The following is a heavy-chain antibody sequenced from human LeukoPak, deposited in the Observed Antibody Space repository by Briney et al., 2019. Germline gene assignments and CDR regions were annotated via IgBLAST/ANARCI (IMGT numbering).Heavy chain of an antibody. D-gene: IGHD3-22*01. CDR2: ISAYNGNT. Sequence: TSVKVSCKASGYTFTSYGIRWVRQAPGQGLEWMGWISAYNGNTNYAQKLQGRVTMTTDTSTSTAYMELRSLRSDDTAVYYCARWYNYYDSSGFWALQDAFDIWGQGTMVTVSS. V-gene: IGHV1-18*01. CDR1: GYTFTSYG. CDR3: ARWYNYYDSSGFWALQDAFDI. J-gene: IGHJ3*02.